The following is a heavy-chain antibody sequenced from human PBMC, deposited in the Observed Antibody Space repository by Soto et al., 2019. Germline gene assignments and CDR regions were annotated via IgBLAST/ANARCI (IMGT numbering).Heavy chain of an antibody. D-gene: IGHD2-15*01. CDR2: ISSSGSTI. CDR3: AEHVSLNGGNTDGYFDD. CDR1: GFTFSSYE. J-gene: IGHJ4*02. V-gene: IGHV3-48*03. Sequence: GGSLRLSCATSGFTFSSYEMNWVRQAPGKGLEWVSYISSSGSTIYYADSVKGRFTISRDNAKNSLYLQMSSQRAEDTALYFCAEHVSLNGGNTDGYFDDWGQGSRVTVST.